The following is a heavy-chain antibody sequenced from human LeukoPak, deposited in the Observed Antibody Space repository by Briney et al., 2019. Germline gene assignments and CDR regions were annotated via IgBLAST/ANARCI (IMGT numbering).Heavy chain of an antibody. D-gene: IGHD3-10*01. V-gene: IGHV3-30*03. CDR2: TSYDGTKN. J-gene: IGHJ4*02. CDR1: GFTFSSYG. CDR3: ARSLAF. Sequence: GGSLRLSCAASGFTFSSYGMHWVRQAPGKGLDWVAFTSYDGTKNYYADSVKGRFTISRDSSKNTLYLQMNSLTAEDTAIYYCARSLAFGGPGTLVTVSS.